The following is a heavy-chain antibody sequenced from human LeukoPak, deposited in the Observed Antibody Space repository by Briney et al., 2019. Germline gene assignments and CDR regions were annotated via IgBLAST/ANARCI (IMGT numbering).Heavy chain of an antibody. V-gene: IGHV4-61*02. Sequence: SQTLSLTCTVSGGSISSGSYYWSWIRQPAGKGLEWIGRIYTSGSTNYNPSLKSRVTISVDTSKNQFSLKLSSVTAADTAVYYCARGYYGSSGRDYFDYWAREPWSPSPQ. CDR3: ARGYYGSSGRDYFDY. J-gene: IGHJ4*02. CDR2: IYTSGST. D-gene: IGHD3-22*01. CDR1: GGSISSGSYY.